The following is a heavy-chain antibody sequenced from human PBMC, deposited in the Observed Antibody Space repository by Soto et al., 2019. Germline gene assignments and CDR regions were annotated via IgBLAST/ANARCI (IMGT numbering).Heavy chain of an antibody. Sequence: QVQLVESGGGVVQPGRSLRLSCAASGFTFSSYGMHWVRQAPGKGLEWVAVIWDDGSNKYYADSVKGRFTISKDNSKNTLNLQINSLRVEDTAVYYYARVRGSRDAFDIWGQGTMVTVSS. V-gene: IGHV3-33*01. D-gene: IGHD3-10*01. CDR1: GFTFSSYG. CDR2: IWDDGSNK. J-gene: IGHJ3*02. CDR3: ARVRGSRDAFDI.